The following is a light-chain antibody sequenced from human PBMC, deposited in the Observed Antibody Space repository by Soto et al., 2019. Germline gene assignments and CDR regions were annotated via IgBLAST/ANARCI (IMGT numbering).Light chain of an antibody. CDR3: MQGTYWPRLT. CDR1: QSLVYSDGNTY. CDR2: KVS. J-gene: IGKJ4*01. V-gene: IGKV2-30*01. Sequence: DVVMTQSPLSLPVTLGQPASISCRSSQSLVYSDGNTYLNWFHQRPGQSPRRLIYKVSNRDSGVPDRFSGSGSGTDFTLKISRVEAEDGGVYYGMQGTYWPRLTFGGGTKVEIK.